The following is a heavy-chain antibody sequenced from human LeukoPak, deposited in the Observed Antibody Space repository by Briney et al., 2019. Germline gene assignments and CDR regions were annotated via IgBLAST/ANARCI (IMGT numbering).Heavy chain of an antibody. CDR3: ARDKGRGAFDI. V-gene: IGHV3-33*01. CDR2: IWYDGSNK. CDR1: GFTFSSYG. J-gene: IGHJ3*02. Sequence: GRSLRLSCAASGFTFSSYGMHWVRQAPGKGLEWVAVIWYDGSNKYYADSVKGRFTISRDNSKNTLYLQMNSLRGEDTAVYYCARDKGRGAFDIWGQGTMVTVSS. D-gene: IGHD3-10*01.